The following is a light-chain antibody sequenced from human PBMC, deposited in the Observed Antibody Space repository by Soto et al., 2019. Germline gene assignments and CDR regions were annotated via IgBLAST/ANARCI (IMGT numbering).Light chain of an antibody. Sequence: EIVLTQSPGTLSLSPGERATLSCRASQTVNNSYLAWYQQKPGQAPRLLIFGASSRATGIPDRFSASGSGTDFTLTIRRLEPEDFAVYYCQQYGSSPQTFGQGTKVEIK. V-gene: IGKV3-20*01. CDR3: QQYGSSPQT. CDR1: QTVNNSY. CDR2: GAS. J-gene: IGKJ2*01.